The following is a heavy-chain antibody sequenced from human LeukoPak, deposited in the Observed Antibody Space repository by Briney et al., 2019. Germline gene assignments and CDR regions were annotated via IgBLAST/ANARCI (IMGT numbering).Heavy chain of an antibody. V-gene: IGHV4-61*02. CDR2: IYTSGST. D-gene: IGHD6-13*01. J-gene: IGHJ6*03. CDR1: GGSVNSGNYY. Sequence: SETLSLTCTVSGGSVNSGNYYWTWIRQPAGKGLEWIGRIYTSGSTNYNPSLKSRVTMSVDTSKNQFSLKLSSVTAADTAVYYCARDTYSSSWAHMDVWGKGTTVTVSS. CDR3: ARDTYSSSWAHMDV.